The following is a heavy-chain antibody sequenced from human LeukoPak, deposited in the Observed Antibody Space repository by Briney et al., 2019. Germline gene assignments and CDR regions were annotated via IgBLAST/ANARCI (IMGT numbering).Heavy chain of an antibody. CDR2: IIPIFGTA. J-gene: IGHJ4*02. Sequence: SVKVSCKASGGTFSSYAISWVRQAPGQGLEWMGRIIPIFGTANYAQKFQGRVTITTDESTSTAYMELSSLRSEDTAVYYCARTFCSSPWSSGCLGDFDYWGQGTLVTVSS. V-gene: IGHV1-69*05. CDR3: ARTFCSSPWSSGCLGDFDY. D-gene: IGHD6-19*01. CDR1: GGTFSSYA.